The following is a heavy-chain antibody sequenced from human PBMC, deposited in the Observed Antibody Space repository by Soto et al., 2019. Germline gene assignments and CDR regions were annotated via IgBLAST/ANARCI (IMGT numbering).Heavy chain of an antibody. CDR3: ARAATDPHGPGIDY. J-gene: IGHJ4*02. Sequence: QVQLQESGPGLVKSSQTLSLTCTVSGGFINNPTYYWSWIRQRPGKGLEWIGYIYYSGSTYYNPSLKSRATISVDTSESQFSLKLSSVTAADTAFYYCARAATDPHGPGIDYWGQGTLVTVSS. CDR2: IYYSGST. D-gene: IGHD3-10*01. CDR1: GGFINNPTYY. V-gene: IGHV4-31*03.